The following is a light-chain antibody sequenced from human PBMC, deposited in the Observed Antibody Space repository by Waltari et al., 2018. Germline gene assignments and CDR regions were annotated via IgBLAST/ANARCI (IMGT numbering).Light chain of an antibody. V-gene: IGLV3-25*03. CDR3: QSVDTSGTYPGVL. Sequence: SFELTQPPSVSVSPGQTARITCSGDALPKHYAYWYQQKPGQAPVLVISKDIERPSGIPERYSGSSSGTTVTLTISGVQAEDEADYHCQSVDTSGTYPGVLFGGGTKLTVL. CDR1: ALPKHY. CDR2: KDI. J-gene: IGLJ2*01.